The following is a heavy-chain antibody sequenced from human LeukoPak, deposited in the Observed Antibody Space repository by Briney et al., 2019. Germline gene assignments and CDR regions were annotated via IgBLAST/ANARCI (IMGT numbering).Heavy chain of an antibody. CDR1: GGSISSGGYY. CDR3: ARVVGATYFDY. Sequence: SETLSLTCTVSGGSISSGGYYWSWIRQHPGKGLEGIGYIYYSGSTYYNPSLKSRVTISVDTSKNQFSLKLSSVTAADTAVYYCARVVGATYFDYWGQGTLVTVSS. D-gene: IGHD1-26*01. J-gene: IGHJ4*02. V-gene: IGHV4-31*03. CDR2: IYYSGST.